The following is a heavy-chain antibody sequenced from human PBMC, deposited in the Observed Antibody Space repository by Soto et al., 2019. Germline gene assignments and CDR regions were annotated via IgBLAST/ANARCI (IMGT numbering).Heavy chain of an antibody. V-gene: IGHV4-30-2*01. CDR1: GGSISSGGYS. CDR3: ARARGAKGDYYYYGMDV. J-gene: IGHJ6*02. CDR2: IYHSGST. Sequence: SETLSLTCAVSGGSISSGGYSWSWIRQPPGKGLEWIGYIYHSGSTYYNPSLKSRVTISVDRSKNQFSLKLSSVTAADTAVYYCARARGAKGDYYYYGMDVWGQGTTVTVSS. D-gene: IGHD3-16*01.